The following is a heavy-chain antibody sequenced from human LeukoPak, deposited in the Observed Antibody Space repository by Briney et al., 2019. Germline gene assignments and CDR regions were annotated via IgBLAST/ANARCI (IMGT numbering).Heavy chain of an antibody. CDR1: GFRFNTYW. CDR2: VNDDASEK. V-gene: IGHV3-7*01. CDR3: ARSGSPGSVDY. D-gene: IGHD6-25*01. J-gene: IGHJ4*02. Sequence: GGSLRLSCAASGFRFNTYWMSWVRQAPGKGLEWVANVNDDASEKYYVDSVKGRFSIFRDNAKSSLYLLLNSLRDEDTAVYYCARSGSPGSVDYWGKGTLVIVSS.